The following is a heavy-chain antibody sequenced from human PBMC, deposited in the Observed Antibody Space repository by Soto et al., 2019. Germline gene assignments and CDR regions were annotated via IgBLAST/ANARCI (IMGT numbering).Heavy chain of an antibody. CDR3: ARVRIAARTGAYGMDV. CDR2: IYTSGST. V-gene: IGHV4-4*08. CDR1: GGSISSYY. Sequence: SETLALTCTVSGGSISSYYWSWIRQPPGKGLEWIGYIYTSGSTNYNPSLKSRVTMSVDTSKNQFSLKLSSVTAADTAVYYCARVRIAARTGAYGMDVWGQGTTVTVSS. J-gene: IGHJ6*02. D-gene: IGHD6-6*01.